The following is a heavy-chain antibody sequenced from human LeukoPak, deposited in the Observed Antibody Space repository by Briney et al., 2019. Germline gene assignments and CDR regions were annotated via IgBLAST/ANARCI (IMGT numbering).Heavy chain of an antibody. CDR2: IRSKAYGATT. D-gene: IGHD3-22*01. CDR3: TREYYYHSSGFDY. J-gene: IGHJ4*02. CDR1: GFTFGDYA. V-gene: IGHV3-49*03. Sequence: GGSLRLSCTASGFTFGDYAMSWFRQAPGKGLQWVGYIRSKAYGATTEYAASVKGRFTISRDDTKSIAYLQMNSLKTEDTAVYYCTREYYYHSSGFDYWGQGTLVTVSS.